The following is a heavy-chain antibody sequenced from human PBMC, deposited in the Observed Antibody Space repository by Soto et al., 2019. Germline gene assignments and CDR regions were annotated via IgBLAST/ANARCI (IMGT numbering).Heavy chain of an antibody. CDR1: GGTFSSYA. V-gene: IGHV1-69*13. Sequence: SVKVSCKGSGGTFSSYAVSWVRQAPGPGLEWIGGIIPIFGTAKYAQKLPGRVTITAXEXTGTAYMQLSSLDSECPAVYHCARDQGXLRSLGWLPLRPYYYYGMEVLDQAPTLNVSS. CDR2: IIPIFGTA. D-gene: IGHD3-3*01. CDR3: ARDQGXLRSLGWLPLRPYYYYGMEV. J-gene: IGHJ6*02.